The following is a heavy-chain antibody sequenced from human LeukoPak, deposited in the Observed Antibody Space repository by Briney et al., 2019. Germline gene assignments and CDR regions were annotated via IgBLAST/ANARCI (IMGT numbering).Heavy chain of an antibody. CDR1: GNYW. CDR2: INSDGSWT. CDR3: VSFYETY. D-gene: IGHD2/OR15-2a*01. J-gene: IGHJ4*02. Sequence: GGSLRLSCAASGNYWMHWVRQVPGKGLVWVSHINSDGSWTSYADSVKGRFTISKDNAKNTVCLQMNSLRAEDTAVYYCVSFYETYWGRGTLVTVSS. V-gene: IGHV3-74*01.